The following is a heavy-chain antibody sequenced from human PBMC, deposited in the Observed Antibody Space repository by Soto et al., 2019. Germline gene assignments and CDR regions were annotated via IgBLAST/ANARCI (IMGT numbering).Heavy chain of an antibody. CDR1: GFSLGTSGVG. J-gene: IGHJ5*02. CDR2: IYWDDYK. Sequence: GSGPTLVNPTQTLTLTCTFSGFSLGTSGVGVGWIRQPPGKALEWVALIYWDDYKHFSPSLESRLTIIKDTSKNQVVLTMTNMDPVDTATYYCAHSSLFGELTWFDPWGQGTLVTVSS. V-gene: IGHV2-5*02. CDR3: AHSSLFGELTWFDP. D-gene: IGHD3-10*01.